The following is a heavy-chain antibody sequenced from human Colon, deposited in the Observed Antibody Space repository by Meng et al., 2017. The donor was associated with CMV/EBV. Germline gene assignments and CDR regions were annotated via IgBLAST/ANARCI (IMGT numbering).Heavy chain of an antibody. Sequence: GGSLRLSCAASGFTFSSYEMNWVRQAPGEGLEWVSYISRSGSAVYYADSVKGRFTISRDNAKNSLYLQMSSLRAEDTAVYYCARNYYASGTYWGDYYYYGMDVWGQGTTVTVSS. V-gene: IGHV3-48*03. CDR2: ISRSGSAV. D-gene: IGHD3-10*01. J-gene: IGHJ6*02. CDR1: GFTFSSYE. CDR3: ARNYYASGTYWGDYYYYGMDV.